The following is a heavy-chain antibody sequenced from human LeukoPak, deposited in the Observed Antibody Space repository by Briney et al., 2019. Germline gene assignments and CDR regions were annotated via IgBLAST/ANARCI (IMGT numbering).Heavy chain of an antibody. CDR2: IIPIFGTA. J-gene: IGHJ4*02. V-gene: IGHV1-69*01. CDR3: ASTSGYCTNGVCYGSAYGAFDY. Sequence: GASVKVSCKASGGTFSSYAISWVRQAPGQGLEWMGGIIPIFGTANYAQKFQGRVTTTADESTSTAYMELSSLRSEDTAVYYCASTSGYCTNGVCYGSAYGAFDYWGQGTLVTVSS. D-gene: IGHD2-8*01. CDR1: GGTFSSYA.